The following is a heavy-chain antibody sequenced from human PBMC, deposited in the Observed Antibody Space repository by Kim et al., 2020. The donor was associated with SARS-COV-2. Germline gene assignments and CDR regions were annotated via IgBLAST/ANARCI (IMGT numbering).Heavy chain of an antibody. Sequence: GGSLRLSCRSSGFTFGDYAINWFRQAPGKGLEWVGFIRDKAHGGTPDYAASLRGRFAISRDDSKSIAYLQMNSLKTEDTAVYYCTNERYWGQGTLVTVSS. CDR1: GFTFGDYA. V-gene: IGHV3-49*03. J-gene: IGHJ4*02. CDR3: TNERY. CDR2: IRDKAHGGTP.